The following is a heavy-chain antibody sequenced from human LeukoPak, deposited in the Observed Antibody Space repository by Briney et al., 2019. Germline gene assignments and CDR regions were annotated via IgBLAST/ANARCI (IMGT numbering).Heavy chain of an antibody. CDR1: GFTFSSYA. CDR3: AREGGSYSRGYYFDY. D-gene: IGHD1-26*01. V-gene: IGHV3-30-3*01. J-gene: IGHJ4*02. Sequence: PGRSLRLSCAASGFTFSSYAMHWVRQAPGKGLEWVAVISYDGSNKYYADSVKGRFTISRDNSKNTLYLQMNSLRAEDTAVRYCAREGGSYSRGYYFDYWGQGTLVTVSS. CDR2: ISYDGSNK.